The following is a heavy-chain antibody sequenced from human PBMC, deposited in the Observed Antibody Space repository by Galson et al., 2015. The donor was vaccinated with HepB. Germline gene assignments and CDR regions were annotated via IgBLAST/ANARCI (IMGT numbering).Heavy chain of an antibody. D-gene: IGHD2-2*01. CDR3: AREHCSGPICYGWYYYYMDV. V-gene: IGHV7-4-1*02. J-gene: IGHJ6*03. CDR1: GYTFTDYV. CDR2: VNTNTGKP. Sequence: SVKVSCKASGYTFTDYVVTWVRQAPGQGLEWMGWVNTNTGKPTYAPGFAGRFAFSLDNSVTTAYLQISSLETDDTAVYYRAREHCSGPICYGWYYYYMDVWGKGTTVTVSS.